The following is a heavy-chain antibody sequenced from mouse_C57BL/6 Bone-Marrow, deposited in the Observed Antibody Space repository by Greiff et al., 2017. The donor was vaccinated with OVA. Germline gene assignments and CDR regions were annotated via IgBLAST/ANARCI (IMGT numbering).Heavy chain of an antibody. Sequence: VQLQQSGPELVKPGASVKMSCKASGYTFTDYNMHWVKQSHGKSLEWIGYINPNNGGTSYNQKFKGKATLTVNKSSSTAYMELRSLTSEESAVYYCARRDGYDYTWFAYWGQGTLVTVSA. CDR2: INPNNGGT. J-gene: IGHJ3*01. CDR3: ARRDGYDYTWFAY. D-gene: IGHD2-4*01. CDR1: GYTFTDYN. V-gene: IGHV1-22*01.